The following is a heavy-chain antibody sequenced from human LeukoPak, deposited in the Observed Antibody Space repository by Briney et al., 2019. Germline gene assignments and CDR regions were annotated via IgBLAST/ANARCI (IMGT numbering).Heavy chain of an antibody. CDR3: ARDKGSSWPTSFDY. Sequence: AGGSLRLSCAASGFTFSSYAMHWVRQAPGKGLEWVANIKQDGSEKYYVDSVKGRFTISRDNAKNSLYLQVNSLRADDTAVYYCARDKGSSWPTSFDYWGQGTLVTVSS. CDR1: GFTFSSYA. J-gene: IGHJ4*02. CDR2: IKQDGSEK. V-gene: IGHV3-7*01. D-gene: IGHD6-13*01.